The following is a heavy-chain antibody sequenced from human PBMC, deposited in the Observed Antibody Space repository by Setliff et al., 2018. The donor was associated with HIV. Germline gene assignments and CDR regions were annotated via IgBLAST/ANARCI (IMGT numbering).Heavy chain of an antibody. CDR1: NGSFSGNY. CDR3: ARQMPIPGIAITPVDY. Sequence: SETLSLTCAVYNGSFSGNYWTWIRQAPGKGLEWIGEINHRGSTNHNSALKGRVTISVDTSKRQFSLKLTSVTAADTAVYYCARQMPIPGIAITPVDYWGQGALVTVSS. D-gene: IGHD5-12*01. J-gene: IGHJ4*02. CDR2: INHRGST. V-gene: IGHV4-34*01.